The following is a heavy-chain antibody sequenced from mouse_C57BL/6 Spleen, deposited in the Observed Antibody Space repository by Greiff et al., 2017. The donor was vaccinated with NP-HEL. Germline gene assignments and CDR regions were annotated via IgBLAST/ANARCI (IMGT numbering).Heavy chain of an antibody. Sequence: VQLQQSGAELVRPGASVTLSCKASGYTFTDYEMHWVKQTPVHGLEWIGAIDPETGGTAYNQKFKGKAILTADKSSSTAYMELRSLTSEDSAVYYCTAYYYGSGYWYFDVWGTGTTVTVSS. V-gene: IGHV1-15*01. D-gene: IGHD1-1*01. CDR3: TAYYYGSGYWYFDV. J-gene: IGHJ1*03. CDR2: IDPETGGT. CDR1: GYTFTDYE.